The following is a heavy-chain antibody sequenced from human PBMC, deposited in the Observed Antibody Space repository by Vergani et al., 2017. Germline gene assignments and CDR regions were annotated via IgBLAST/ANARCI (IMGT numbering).Heavy chain of an antibody. Sequence: QVQLQESGPGLVKPSQTLSLTCTVSGGSISSGGYYWSWIRQHPGKGLEWIGYIYYSGSTYYNPSLKSRVTISVDTSKNQLSLKLSSVTAADTAVYYCAGYDPGRGYDRHNCYFDYWGQGTLVTVSS. CDR3: AGYDPGRGYDRHNCYFDY. J-gene: IGHJ4*02. V-gene: IGHV4-31*03. CDR1: GGSISSGGYY. CDR2: IYYSGST. D-gene: IGHD5-12*01.